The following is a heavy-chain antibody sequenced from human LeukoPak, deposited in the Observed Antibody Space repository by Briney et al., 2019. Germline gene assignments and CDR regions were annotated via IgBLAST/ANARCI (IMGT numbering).Heavy chain of an antibody. D-gene: IGHD6-19*01. V-gene: IGHV3-23*01. CDR3: ATRGWLVRGVDY. CDR2: ISGSGGST. J-gene: IGHJ4*02. CDR1: GFTFSSYA. Sequence: GGSLRLSCAASGFTFSSYAMSWVRQAPGKGLEWVSAISGSGGSTYYADPVKGRFTISRDNSKNTLYLQMNSLRAEDTAVYYCATRGWLVRGVDYWGQGTLVTVSS.